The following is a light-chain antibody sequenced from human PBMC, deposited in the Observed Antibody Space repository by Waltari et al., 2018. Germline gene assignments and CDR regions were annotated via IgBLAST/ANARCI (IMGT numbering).Light chain of an antibody. Sequence: EILLTQSPATLSVSPGEGATLSCRASRSVSFKLAWYQQKPGQAPRLLIYGASTRATGVPARFSCGGSWTEFTLTITRLQSEDFSVYYCQQYNNWPLTFGGGTKVEIK. CDR3: QQYNNWPLT. J-gene: IGKJ4*01. CDR2: GAS. V-gene: IGKV3-15*01. CDR1: RSVSFK.